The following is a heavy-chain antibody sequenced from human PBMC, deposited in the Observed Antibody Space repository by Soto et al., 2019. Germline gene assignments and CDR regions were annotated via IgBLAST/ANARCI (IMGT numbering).Heavy chain of an antibody. CDR3: AKVVEYSSSWYDY. D-gene: IGHD6-13*01. CDR1: GFTFSSYA. V-gene: IGHV3-23*01. J-gene: IGHJ4*02. CDR2: ISGSGGST. Sequence: PGGSLRLSCAASGFTFSSYAMSWVRQAPGKGLEWVSAISGSGGSTNYADSVKGRFTISRDNSKNTLYLQMNSLRAEDTAVYYCAKVVEYSSSWYDYWGQGTLVTVSS.